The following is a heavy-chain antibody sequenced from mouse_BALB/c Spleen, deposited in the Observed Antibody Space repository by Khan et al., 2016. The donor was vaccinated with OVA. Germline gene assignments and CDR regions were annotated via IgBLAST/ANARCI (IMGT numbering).Heavy chain of an antibody. Sequence: QVQLKESGAELVRPRASVKLSCKTSGYILTSYLLHSVKQRSGQGLEWIARIYPGTGSTYYNEKFKSKATLTADKSSSTAYMQLSSLKSEDSPVYYCARGAITSHTMDYWGQGTSVTVSS. CDR1: GYILTSYL. V-gene: IGHV1-76*01. CDR2: IYPGTGST. D-gene: IGHD1-1*01. J-gene: IGHJ4*01. CDR3: ARGAITSHTMDY.